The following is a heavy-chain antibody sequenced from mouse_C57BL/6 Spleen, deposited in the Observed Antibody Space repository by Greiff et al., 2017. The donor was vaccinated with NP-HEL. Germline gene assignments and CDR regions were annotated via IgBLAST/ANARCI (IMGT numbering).Heavy chain of an antibody. V-gene: IGHV1-61*01. J-gene: IGHJ1*03. CDR3: AREDGSRNFDV. CDR1: GYTFTSYW. D-gene: IGHD1-1*01. CDR2: IYPSDSET. Sequence: QVQLQQPGAELVRPGSSVKLSCKASGYTFTSYWMDWVKQRPGQGLEWIGNIYPSDSETHYNQKFKDKATLTVDKSSSTAYMQLSSLTSEDSAVYYCAREDGSRNFDVWGTGTTVTVSS.